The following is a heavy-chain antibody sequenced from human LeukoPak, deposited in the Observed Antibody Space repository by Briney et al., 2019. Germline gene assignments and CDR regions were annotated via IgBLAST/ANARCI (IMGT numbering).Heavy chain of an antibody. CDR1: GFSLGTSGMC. V-gene: IGHV2-70*11. Sequence: SGPALVKPTQTLTLTCTFSGFSLGTSGMCVSWIRQPPGKALEWLARIDWDDDKYYSTSLKTRLTISKDTSKNQVVLTMTNMDPVDTATYYCARSISDTSGYYYPDYWGQGTLVTVSS. CDR2: IDWDDDK. J-gene: IGHJ4*02. D-gene: IGHD3-22*01. CDR3: ARSISDTSGYYYPDY.